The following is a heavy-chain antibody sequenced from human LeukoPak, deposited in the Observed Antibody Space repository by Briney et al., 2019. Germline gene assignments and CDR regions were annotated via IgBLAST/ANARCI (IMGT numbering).Heavy chain of an antibody. CDR2: ISSSSSYI. V-gene: IGHV3-21*01. D-gene: IGHD3-10*01. CDR1: GFTFSSFT. Sequence: PGGSLRLSCAASGFTFSSFTMNWVRQAPGKGLEWVSSISSSSSYIYSADSVKGRFTISRDNSKNTLYLQMNSLRAEDTAVYYCASRMVRGVTPDYWGQGTLVTVSS. CDR3: ASRMVRGVTPDY. J-gene: IGHJ4*02.